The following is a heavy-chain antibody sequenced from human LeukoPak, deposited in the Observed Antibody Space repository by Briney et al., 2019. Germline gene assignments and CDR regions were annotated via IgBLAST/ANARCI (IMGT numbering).Heavy chain of an antibody. D-gene: IGHD3-22*01. CDR1: GYTFTGYY. J-gene: IGHJ4*02. Sequence: ASVKVSSKASGYTFTGYYMHWVRQAPGQGLEWMGWINPNSGGTNYAQKFQGRVTMTRDTSISTAYMELSRPRSDDTAVYYCARDDSGYYYDSSGYYYLDYWGQGTLVTVSS. CDR2: INPNSGGT. CDR3: ARDDSGYYYDSSGYYYLDY. V-gene: IGHV1-2*02.